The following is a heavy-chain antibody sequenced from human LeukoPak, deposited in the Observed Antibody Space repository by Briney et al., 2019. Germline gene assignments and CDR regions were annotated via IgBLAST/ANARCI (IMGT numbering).Heavy chain of an antibody. D-gene: IGHD6-13*01. Sequence: SDTLSLTCTISGCSISSYYWSWIRQLAGKALEWIGRIYTSGSNNYHPSLPSRLTMSLDNSKNQFSLKLSSVTAADTAVDYCASIAAPIDYWGQGTLVTVYS. CDR2: IYTSGSN. J-gene: IGHJ4*02. CDR3: ASIAAPIDY. CDR1: GCSISSYY. V-gene: IGHV4-4*07.